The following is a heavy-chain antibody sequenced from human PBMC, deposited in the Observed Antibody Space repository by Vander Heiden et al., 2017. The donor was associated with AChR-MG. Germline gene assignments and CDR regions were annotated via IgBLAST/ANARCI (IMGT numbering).Heavy chain of an antibody. Sequence: QVQLVQSGAEVKKPGSSVKVSCKASGGTFSSYATSWVRQAPGQGLEWMGGIIPIFGTANYAQKFQGRVTITADKSTSTAYMELSSLRSEDTAVYYCAREYRGYSGYDWSEVVGAYYYYYMDVWGKGTTVTVSS. CDR3: AREYRGYSGYDWSEVVGAYYYYYMDV. J-gene: IGHJ6*03. CDR1: GGTFSSYA. CDR2: IIPIFGTA. D-gene: IGHD5-12*01. V-gene: IGHV1-69*06.